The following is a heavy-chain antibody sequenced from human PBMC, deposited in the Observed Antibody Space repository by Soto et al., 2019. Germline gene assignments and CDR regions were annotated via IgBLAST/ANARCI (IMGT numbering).Heavy chain of an antibody. V-gene: IGHV3-74*01. Sequence: GGSLRLSCAASGFTFSSYWMHWVRQAPGKGLVWVSRINSDGSSTSYADSVKGRFTISRDNAKNTLYLQMNSLRAEDTAVYYCARAKGPDCSSTSCLPYYYYGMDVWGQGTTVTVSS. CDR2: INSDGSST. CDR1: GFTFSSYW. CDR3: ARAKGPDCSSTSCLPYYYYGMDV. D-gene: IGHD2-2*01. J-gene: IGHJ6*02.